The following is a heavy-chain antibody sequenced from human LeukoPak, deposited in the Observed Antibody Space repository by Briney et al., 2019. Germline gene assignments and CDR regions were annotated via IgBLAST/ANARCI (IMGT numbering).Heavy chain of an antibody. CDR2: IYYSGST. V-gene: IGHV4-59*01. Sequence: PSETLSLTCTVSGGSISSYYWSWIRQPLGKGLEWIGYIYYSGSTNYNPSLKSRVTISLDTSKNQFSLKLSSVTAADTAVYYCARVPDPDYGDYEGTGYWGQGTLGTVSS. CDR3: ARVPDPDYGDYEGTGY. CDR1: GGSISSYY. J-gene: IGHJ4*02. D-gene: IGHD4-17*01.